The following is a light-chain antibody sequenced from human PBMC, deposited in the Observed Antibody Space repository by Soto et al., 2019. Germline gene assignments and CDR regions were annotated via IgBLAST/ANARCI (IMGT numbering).Light chain of an antibody. Sequence: DLQMTQSPSSLSASVGDRVTITGRASQGISNYLAWYQQKPGKVPKLLIYAASTLQSGVPSRFSGSGSGTDFTLTISSLQPEDVATYYCQKYNSAPRTFGQGTKVDIK. J-gene: IGKJ1*01. CDR1: QGISNY. CDR2: AAS. CDR3: QKYNSAPRT. V-gene: IGKV1-27*01.